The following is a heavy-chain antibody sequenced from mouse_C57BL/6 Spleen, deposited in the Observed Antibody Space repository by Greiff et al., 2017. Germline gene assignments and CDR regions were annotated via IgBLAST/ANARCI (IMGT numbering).Heavy chain of an antibody. Sequence: VQLQQSGAELVRPGASVTLSCKASGYTFTDYEMHWVKQTPVHGLEWIGAIDPETGGTAYNQKFKGKAILTADKSSSTAYMELRSLTSEDSAVSYCTRFCGSSLRFAYWGQATLVTVSA. J-gene: IGHJ3*01. CDR3: TRFCGSSLRFAY. CDR2: IDPETGGT. V-gene: IGHV1-15*01. D-gene: IGHD1-1*01. CDR1: GYTFTDYE.